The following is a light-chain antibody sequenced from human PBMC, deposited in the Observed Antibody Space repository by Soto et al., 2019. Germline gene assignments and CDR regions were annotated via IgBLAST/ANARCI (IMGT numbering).Light chain of an antibody. J-gene: IGKJ1*01. CDR3: QHYGNSLWT. CDR1: QIVRSTY. V-gene: IGKV3-20*01. Sequence: VLTQSPGTLSLSPGESATLSCRASQIVRSTYLAWYQQKPGQAPRLLIYVASSRATDIPDRFSGSGSGTEFTLTISGLEPEDFAVYYCQHYGNSLWTFGQGTRVIFK. CDR2: VAS.